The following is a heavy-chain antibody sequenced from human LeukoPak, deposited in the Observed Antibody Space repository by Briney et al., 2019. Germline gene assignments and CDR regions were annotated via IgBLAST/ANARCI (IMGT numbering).Heavy chain of an antibody. V-gene: IGHV4-34*01. CDR3: SRSPIGRSSWPFFDL. D-gene: IGHD6-13*01. CDR1: DSSLSGYY. Sequence: SETLSLTCGVFDSSLSGYYWSWLRQPPGKGLQWVGEINRVGNTNYNPSFKSRVTISVDKSKSEFSLHLSSVTAADTSLYYCSRSPIGRSSWPFFDLWGPGTLVSVSS. J-gene: IGHJ4*02. CDR2: INRVGNT.